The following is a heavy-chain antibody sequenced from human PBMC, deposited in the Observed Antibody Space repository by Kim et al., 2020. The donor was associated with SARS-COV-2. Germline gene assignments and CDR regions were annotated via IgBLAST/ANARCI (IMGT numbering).Heavy chain of an antibody. Sequence: ASVKVSCKASGYTFTSYAMHWVRQAPGQRLEWMGWINAGNGNTKYSQKFQGRVTITRDTSASTAYMELSSLRSEDTAVYYFASRYCSSTSCYDWWFDPWGQGTLVTVSS. D-gene: IGHD2-2*01. CDR2: INAGNGNT. CDR3: ASRYCSSTSCYDWWFDP. J-gene: IGHJ5*02. V-gene: IGHV1-3*01. CDR1: GYTFTSYA.